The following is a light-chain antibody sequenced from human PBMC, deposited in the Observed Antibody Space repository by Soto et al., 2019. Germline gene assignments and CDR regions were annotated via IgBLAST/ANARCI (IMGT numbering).Light chain of an antibody. CDR2: KAS. Sequence: DIHMSQSPSTLSGSLGDRVTITFRASQTISSWLAWYQQKPGKAPKLLIYKASTLKSGVPSRFSGSGSGTEFTLTISSLQPDDFATYYCQRYNSYSEAFGQGTRLEIK. J-gene: IGKJ5*01. CDR1: QTISSW. V-gene: IGKV1-5*03. CDR3: QRYNSYSEA.